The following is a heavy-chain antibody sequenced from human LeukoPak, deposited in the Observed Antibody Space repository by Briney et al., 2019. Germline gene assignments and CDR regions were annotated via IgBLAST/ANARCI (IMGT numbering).Heavy chain of an antibody. J-gene: IGHJ4*02. D-gene: IGHD3-22*01. V-gene: IGHV1-2*04. CDR3: ARVNDYYDSSGLTY. CDR2: INPNSGGT. Sequence: ASVKVSCKASGYTFTGYYMHWVRQAPGQGLEWMGWINPNSGGTNYAQKFQGWVTMTRDTSISTAYMELSRLRSDDTAVYYCARVNDYYDSSGLTYWGQGTLVTVSS. CDR1: GYTFTGYY.